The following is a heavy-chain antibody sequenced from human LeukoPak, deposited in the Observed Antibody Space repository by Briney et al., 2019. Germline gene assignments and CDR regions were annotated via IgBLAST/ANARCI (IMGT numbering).Heavy chain of an antibody. V-gene: IGHV3-30*18. Sequence: WRSLRLSCAASGFTLSTYGMHWVREAPGKGREWVAVISSDGSNRFYADSVKGRFTISRDGSKNTLYLQMNSLRPDDTAVYFCAKPQVTANWYYFHYWGQGPLVTVS. CDR3: AKPQVTANWYYFHY. CDR2: ISSDGSNR. D-gene: IGHD2-21*02. CDR1: GFTLSTYG. J-gene: IGHJ4*02.